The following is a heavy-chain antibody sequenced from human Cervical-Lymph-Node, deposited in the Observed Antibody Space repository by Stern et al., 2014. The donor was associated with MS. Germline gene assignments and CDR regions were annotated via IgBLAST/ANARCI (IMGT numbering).Heavy chain of an antibody. D-gene: IGHD6-6*01. J-gene: IGHJ5*02. CDR3: TRALRIADRPSPGGHWFDP. CDR1: GYIFTVYY. Sequence: VQLVESGAEVEKPGASVKVSCTASGYIFTVYYLHWVRQAPGQGLEWMGRINPKSGGTSYAQSFQGRVTLTRDTSITTGYMDLSRLTSDDTAVYYCTRALRIADRPSPGGHWFDPWGQGTLVIVSS. CDR2: INPKSGGT. V-gene: IGHV1-2*02.